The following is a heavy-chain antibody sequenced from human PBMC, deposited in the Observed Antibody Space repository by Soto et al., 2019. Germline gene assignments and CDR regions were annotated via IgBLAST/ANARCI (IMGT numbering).Heavy chain of an antibody. CDR3: AKQRADDGSRADTFYCDA. J-gene: IGHJ4*02. V-gene: IGHV3-23*01. Sequence: GGSLRLSCTVSGVTFSNYAMNWVRQAPGKGLEWVSSLSGSGGTTYYADSVKGRFIISRDNSKNTLYLLMNSLRAEDTALYYCAKQRADDGSRADTFYCDACGQGARVTVSS. CDR2: LSGSGGTT. CDR1: GVTFSNYA. D-gene: IGHD3-10*01.